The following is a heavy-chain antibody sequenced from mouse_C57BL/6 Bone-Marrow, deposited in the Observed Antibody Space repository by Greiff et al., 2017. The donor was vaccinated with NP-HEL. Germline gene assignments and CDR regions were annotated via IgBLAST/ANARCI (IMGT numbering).Heavy chain of an antibody. CDR3: TPITTVVDWYFDV. J-gene: IGHJ1*03. Sequence: EVHLVESGAELVRPGASVKLSCTASGFNIKDDYMHWVKQRPEQGLEWIGWIDPENGDTEYASKFQGKATITADTSSNTAYLQLSSLTSEDTAVYYCTPITTVVDWYFDVWGTGTTVTVSS. V-gene: IGHV14-4*01. D-gene: IGHD1-1*01. CDR1: GFNIKDDY. CDR2: IDPENGDT.